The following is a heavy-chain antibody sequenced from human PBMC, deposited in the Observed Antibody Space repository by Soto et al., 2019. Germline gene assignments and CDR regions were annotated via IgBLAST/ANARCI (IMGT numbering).Heavy chain of an antibody. J-gene: IGHJ4*02. D-gene: IGHD4-4*01. CDR2: ISYDGSNK. Sequence: QVQLVETGGGVVQPGRSLRLSCAASGFTFSSYGMHWVRQAPGKGLEWVAVISYDGSNKYYADSVKGRFTISRDNSKNTLYLQMNSLRAEDTAVYYCAKDWGYSNYSDYWGQGTLVTVSS. CDR3: AKDWGYSNYSDY. CDR1: GFTFSSYG. V-gene: IGHV3-30*18.